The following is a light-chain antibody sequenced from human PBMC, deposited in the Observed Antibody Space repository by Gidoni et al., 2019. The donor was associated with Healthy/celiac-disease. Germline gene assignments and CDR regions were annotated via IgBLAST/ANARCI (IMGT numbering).Light chain of an antibody. CDR3: QQYYSYLPLT. CDR1: QGISSY. CDR2: AAS. J-gene: IGKJ4*01. Sequence: AIRITQSPSSLSASTGDRVTITCRASQGISSYLAWYQQKPGKAPKLLIYAASTLQSGVPSRFSGSGSGTDFTLTISCLQSEDVATYYCQQYYSYLPLTFGGGTKVEIK. V-gene: IGKV1-8*01.